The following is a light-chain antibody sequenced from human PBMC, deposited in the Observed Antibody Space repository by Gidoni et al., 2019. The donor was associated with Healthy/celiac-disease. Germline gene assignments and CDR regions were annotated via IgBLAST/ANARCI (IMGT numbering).Light chain of an antibody. CDR1: QSISSY. CDR3: QQSYNTPRVT. CDR2: AAS. Sequence: DIQMTQSPSSLSASVGDRVTITCRASQSISSYLNWYQQKPGKAPKPLIYAASSLQSGVPSRFSGSGSGREFTLTISSLQPEDFATYYYQQSYNTPRVTFGQGTRLEIK. J-gene: IGKJ5*01. V-gene: IGKV1-39*01.